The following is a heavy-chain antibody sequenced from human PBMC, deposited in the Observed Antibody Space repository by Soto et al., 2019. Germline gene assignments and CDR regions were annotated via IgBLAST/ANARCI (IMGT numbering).Heavy chain of an antibody. V-gene: IGHV4-34*01. J-gene: IGHJ6*02. CDR2: INQSGST. D-gene: IGHD3-10*02. CDR3: ARGTVYVPFLFLCLDV. Sequence: SETLSLTCAVYGESLSAYYLTWIRQPPGKGLEWIGEINQSGSTNYNPSLKSRVTMSADTSKKHFSLKVTSVTAADTAVYYCARGTVYVPFLFLCLDVWGQGTTVTVYS. CDR1: GESLSAYY.